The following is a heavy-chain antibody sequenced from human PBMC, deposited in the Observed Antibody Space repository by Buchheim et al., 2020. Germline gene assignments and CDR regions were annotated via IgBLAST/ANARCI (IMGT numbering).Heavy chain of an antibody. J-gene: IGHJ6*02. Sequence: QVQLVQSGAEVKKPGASVKVSCKASGYTFTSYYMHWVRQAPGQGLEWMGIINPSCGSTSYAQKFQGRVTMTRDTSTSTVYMEMRSLRSEDTAVYYCAREMATISDYYYYGMDVWGQGTT. V-gene: IGHV1-46*01. CDR1: GYTFTSYY. CDR2: INPSCGST. D-gene: IGHD5-24*01. CDR3: AREMATISDYYYYGMDV.